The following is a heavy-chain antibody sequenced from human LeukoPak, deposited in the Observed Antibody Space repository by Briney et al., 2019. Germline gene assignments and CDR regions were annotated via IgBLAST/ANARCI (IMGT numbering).Heavy chain of an antibody. CDR3: TSPYYYDSSGYGGDYMDY. V-gene: IGHV3-73*01. CDR2: IRSKANSYAT. D-gene: IGHD3-22*01. CDR1: GFTFSGSA. Sequence: GGSLRLSCAASGFTFSGSAMHWVRQAPGKGLEWVGRIRSKANSYATVYAASVKGRFTTSRDDSKNTAYLQMNSLKTEDTAVYYCTSPYYYDSSGYGGDYMDYWGQGTLVTVSS. J-gene: IGHJ4*02.